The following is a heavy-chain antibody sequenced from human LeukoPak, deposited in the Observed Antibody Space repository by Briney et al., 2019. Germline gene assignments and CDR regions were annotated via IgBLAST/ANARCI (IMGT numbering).Heavy chain of an antibody. CDR2: IWDDGGTK. J-gene: IGHJ4*02. V-gene: IGHV3-33*01. Sequence: GGSLRLSCVVSGFTFSSYGMHWVRQAPGKGLEWVAVIWDDGGTKYYSDSVKGRFTISRDNSKSTLYLEMNSLRVEDTAVYYCARGNWNDDYWGQGTLVTVSS. CDR3: ARGNWNDDY. CDR1: GFTFSSYG. D-gene: IGHD1-1*01.